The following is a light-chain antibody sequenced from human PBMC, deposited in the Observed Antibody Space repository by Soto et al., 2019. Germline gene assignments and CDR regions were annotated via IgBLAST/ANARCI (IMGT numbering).Light chain of an antibody. CDR3: QEWDISTFVV. CDR1: KLGDRY. CDR2: QDS. V-gene: IGLV3-1*01. Sequence: SYELTQPPSVSVSPGQTASITCSGDKLGDRYACWYQQKPGQSPVLVIYQDSKRPLGIPERFSGSNSGNTATLTISGTQAMDEYDYYSQEWDISTFVVFGGGTKLTVL. J-gene: IGLJ2*01.